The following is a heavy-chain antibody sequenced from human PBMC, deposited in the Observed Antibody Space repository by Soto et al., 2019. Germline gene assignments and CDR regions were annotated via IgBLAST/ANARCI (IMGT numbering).Heavy chain of an antibody. V-gene: IGHV4-61*01. J-gene: IGHJ6*02. CDR2: IYYSGST. CDR3: ASGLLLWFGESKTYYGMDV. Sequence: QVQLQESGPGLVKPSETLSLTCTVSGGSVSSGSYYWSWIRQPPGKGLEWIGYIYYSGSTNYNPSLKSRVPISVDTSKNQFSLKLSSVTAADTAVYYCASGLLLWFGESKTYYGMDVWGQGTTVTVSS. D-gene: IGHD3-10*01. CDR1: GGSVSSGSYY.